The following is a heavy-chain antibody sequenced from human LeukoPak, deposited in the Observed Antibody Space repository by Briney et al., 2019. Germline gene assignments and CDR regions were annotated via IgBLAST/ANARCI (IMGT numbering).Heavy chain of an antibody. J-gene: IGHJ4*02. CDR3: ARGYDSSGRLGYDFDY. CDR1: GFTFSSYA. V-gene: IGHV3-23*01. D-gene: IGHD3-22*01. CDR2: ISGSGGST. Sequence: GGSLRLSCAASGFTFSSYAMSWVRQAPGKGLEWVSAISGSGGSTYYADSVKGRFTISRDNSKNTLYLQMDSLRAEDTAVYYCARGYDSSGRLGYDFDYWGQGTLVTVSS.